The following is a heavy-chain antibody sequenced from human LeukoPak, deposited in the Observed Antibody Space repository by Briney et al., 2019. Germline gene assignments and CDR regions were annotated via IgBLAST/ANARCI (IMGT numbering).Heavy chain of an antibody. Sequence: PGGSLRLSCAASGFTFSSYAMHWVRQAPGKGLEWVAVISYDGSNKYYADSVKGRFTISRDNSKNTLYLQMNSLRAEDTAVYYCAKTSGSYSEYDYWGQGTLVTVSS. J-gene: IGHJ4*02. D-gene: IGHD1-26*01. CDR1: GFTFSSYA. CDR3: AKTSGSYSEYDY. V-gene: IGHV3-30*04. CDR2: ISYDGSNK.